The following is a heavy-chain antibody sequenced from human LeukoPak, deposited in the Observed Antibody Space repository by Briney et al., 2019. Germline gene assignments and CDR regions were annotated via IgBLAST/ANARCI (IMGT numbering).Heavy chain of an antibody. D-gene: IGHD3-22*01. J-gene: IGHJ6*04. CDR1: GYTFSNTG. Sequence: GGSLRPPCAASGYTFSNTGMSWVRQAPGKGLEWVSSISAGGASTYYADSVKGRFTISRDNSKNTLYLQMSSLRAEDTAVYYCARTWLLSYCMDVWGKGTTVTVSS. CDR3: ARTWLLSYCMDV. CDR2: ISAGGAST. V-gene: IGHV3-23*01.